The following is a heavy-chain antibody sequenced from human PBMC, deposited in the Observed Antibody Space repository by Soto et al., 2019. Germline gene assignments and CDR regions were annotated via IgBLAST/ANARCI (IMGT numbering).Heavy chain of an antibody. J-gene: IGHJ4*01. D-gene: IGHD5-18*01. CDR1: GYIFTNYW. CDR3: ARLADSYGEDY. V-gene: IGHV5-10-1*01. CDR2: IDPSGSYT. Sequence: GESLKISCKGSGYIFTNYWISWLRQVPGKGLDWMGRIDPSGSYTSYSPSFQGHVTISVDKSINTAYLQRRSLKTSDTAMYYCARLADSYGEDYWGQGTLVTVSS.